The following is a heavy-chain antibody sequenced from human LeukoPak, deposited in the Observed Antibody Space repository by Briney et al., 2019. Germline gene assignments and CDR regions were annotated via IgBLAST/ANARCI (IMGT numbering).Heavy chain of an antibody. D-gene: IGHD6-6*01. J-gene: IGHJ4*02. V-gene: IGHV4-34*01. CDR2: INHSGST. Sequence: SETLSLTCAVYGGSFSGYYWSWIRQPPGKGLEWIGEINHSGSTNYNPSLKSRVTTSVDTSKNQFPLKLSSVTAADTAVYYCARGRGYSSSRYFDYWGQGTLVTVSS. CDR3: ARGRGYSSSRYFDY. CDR1: GGSFSGYY.